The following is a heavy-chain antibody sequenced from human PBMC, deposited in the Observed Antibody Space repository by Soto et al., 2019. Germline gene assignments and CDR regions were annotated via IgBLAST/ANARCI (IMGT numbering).Heavy chain of an antibody. D-gene: IGHD3-22*01. CDR2: IIPIFGTA. Sequence: SVKVSCKASGGTFSSYSISWVRQAPGQGLEWMGGIIPIFGTANFAQKFQGRVTITADESTSTAYMELSSLRSEDTAVYYCARCKYYYDSSGYYPNWFDPWGQGTLVTVSS. J-gene: IGHJ5*02. CDR3: ARCKYYYDSSGYYPNWFDP. V-gene: IGHV1-69*13. CDR1: GGTFSSYS.